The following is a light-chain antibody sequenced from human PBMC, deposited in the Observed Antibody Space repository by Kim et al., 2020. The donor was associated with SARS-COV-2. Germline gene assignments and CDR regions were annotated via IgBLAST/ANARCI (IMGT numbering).Light chain of an antibody. CDR3: MQALQTPFT. CDR2: LGS. J-gene: IGKJ3*01. CDR1: QSLLHSNGCNY. Sequence: DIVMTQSPLSLPVTPGESASISCRSSQSLLHSNGCNYLDWFLQKPGQSPQLLIYLGSNRASGVPDRFSGSGSGTDFTLRISRVEAEDVGIYFCMQALQTPFTFGPGTKVDIK. V-gene: IGKV2-28*01.